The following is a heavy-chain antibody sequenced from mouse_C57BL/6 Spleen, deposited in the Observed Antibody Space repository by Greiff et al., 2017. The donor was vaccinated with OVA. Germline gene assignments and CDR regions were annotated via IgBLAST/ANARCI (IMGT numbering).Heavy chain of an antibody. CDR3: ARRNDGYYRYFDV. J-gene: IGHJ1*03. Sequence: QVQLQQSGAELVRPGTSVKMSCKASGYTFTNYWIGWAKQRPGHGLEWIGDIYPGGGYTNYNEKFKGKATLTADKSSSTAYMQFSSLTSEDSAIYYCARRNDGYYRYFDVWGTGTTVTVSS. CDR2: IYPGGGYT. V-gene: IGHV1-63*01. D-gene: IGHD2-3*01. CDR1: GYTFTNYW.